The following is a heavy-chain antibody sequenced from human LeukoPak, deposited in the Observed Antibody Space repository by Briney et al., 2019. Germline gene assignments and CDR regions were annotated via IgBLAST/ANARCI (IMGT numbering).Heavy chain of an antibody. CDR1: GGTFSSYA. Sequence: ASVKVSCKASGGTFSSYAISWVRQAPGQGLEWMGGIIPIFGTANYAQKFQGRVTITTDESTSTAYMELSSLRSEDTAVYYCARAPPTEIWSGHMGGYYYMDVWGKGTTVTVSS. D-gene: IGHD3-3*01. V-gene: IGHV1-69*05. CDR3: ARAPPTEIWSGHMGGYYYMDV. J-gene: IGHJ6*03. CDR2: IIPIFGTA.